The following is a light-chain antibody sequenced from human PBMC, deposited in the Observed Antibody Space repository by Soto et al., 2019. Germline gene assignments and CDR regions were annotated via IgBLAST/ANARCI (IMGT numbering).Light chain of an antibody. CDR2: KAS. CDR3: QQYNSYPWT. V-gene: IGKV1-5*03. J-gene: IGKJ1*01. Sequence: DIQMTQSPSTLSASVGDGVTITCRASQSISSWLAWYQQKPGKAPKVLIYKASSLESGVPSRFSGSGSGTEFTLTISSLQPDDFAPYYCQQYNSYPWTFGQGTKVEIK. CDR1: QSISSW.